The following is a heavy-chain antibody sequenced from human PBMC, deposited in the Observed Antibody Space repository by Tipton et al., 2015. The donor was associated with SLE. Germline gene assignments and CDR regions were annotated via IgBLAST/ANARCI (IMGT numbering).Heavy chain of an antibody. D-gene: IGHD4-11*01. Sequence: QVQLVQSGAEVKKPGASVKVSCKASGYTFTSYGISWVRQAPGQGPEWMGWISAYNGNTNYAQKLQGRVTMTTDTSTSTAHLELRSLRSDDTAVYYCARVTTVTAFDYWGQGTLVTVSS. CDR1: GYTFTSYG. V-gene: IGHV1-18*01. J-gene: IGHJ4*02. CDR2: ISAYNGNT. CDR3: ARVTTVTAFDY.